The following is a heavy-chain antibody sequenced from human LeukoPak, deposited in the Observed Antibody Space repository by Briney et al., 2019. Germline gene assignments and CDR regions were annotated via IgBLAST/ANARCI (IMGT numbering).Heavy chain of an antibody. CDR3: AKLSLSGRSHSADY. Sequence: GGSLRLSYVASCLTINSHSMSWLRQAPGMGLEWGSVVSVNGEVTFYAASVEGSFTLSTDNSKHTLFLEADCLRAKDTAVYYCAKLSLSGRSHSADYWGQGTLVTVSS. D-gene: IGHD3-10*01. J-gene: IGHJ4*02. V-gene: IGHV3-23*01. CDR1: CLTINSHS. CDR2: VSVNGEVT.